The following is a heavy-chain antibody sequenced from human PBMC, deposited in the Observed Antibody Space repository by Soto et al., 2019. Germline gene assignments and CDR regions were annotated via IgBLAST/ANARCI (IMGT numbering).Heavy chain of an antibody. V-gene: IGHV3-30-3*01. CDR1: GLTFRSYA. Sequence: SLRLSCADSGLTFRSYAMHRVRQVPGKGLEWVALISYDGSDKDYADSVKGRFTISRDNSRNTLFLQMNSLRAEDTAVYYCAREYYKYYDSSGYYRSPAYWGQGT. CDR2: ISYDGSDK. J-gene: IGHJ4*02. D-gene: IGHD3-22*01. CDR3: AREYYKYYDSSGYYRSPAY.